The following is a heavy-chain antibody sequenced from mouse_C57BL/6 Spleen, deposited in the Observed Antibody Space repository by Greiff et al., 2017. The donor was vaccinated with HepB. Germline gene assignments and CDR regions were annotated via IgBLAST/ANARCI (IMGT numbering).Heavy chain of an antibody. V-gene: IGHV1-74*01. CDR2: IHPSDSDT. CDR3: AVHYYGSGAYYYAMYY. J-gene: IGHJ4*01. Sequence: QVQLQQPGAELVKPGASVKVSCKASGYTITSYWMHWVKQRPGQGLEWIGRIHPSDSDTNYNQKFKGKATLTVDKYSSTAYMQLSSLTSEDSAVYYCAVHYYGSGAYYYAMYYWGQGTSVTVSS. D-gene: IGHD1-1*01. CDR1: GYTITSYW.